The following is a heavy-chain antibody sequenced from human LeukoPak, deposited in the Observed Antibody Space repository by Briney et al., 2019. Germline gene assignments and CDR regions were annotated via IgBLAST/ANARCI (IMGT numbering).Heavy chain of an antibody. V-gene: IGHV4-39*07. CDR3: ARDWVEYYDSSGYYYDYYYMDV. Sequence: SETLSLTCTVSGGSISSYYWGWIRQPPGKGLEWIGGIYYSGSTYYNPSLKSRVTISVDTSKNQFSLKLSSVTAADTAVYYCARDWVEYYDSSGYYYDYYYMDVWGKGTTVTVSS. CDR2: IYYSGST. J-gene: IGHJ6*03. CDR1: GGSISSYY. D-gene: IGHD3-22*01.